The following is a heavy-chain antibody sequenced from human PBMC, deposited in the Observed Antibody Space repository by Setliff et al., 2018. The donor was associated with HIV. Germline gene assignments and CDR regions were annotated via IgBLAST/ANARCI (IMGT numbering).Heavy chain of an antibody. CDR1: GDSITRGSYY. CDR3: ARGDGTKYYYYYMDV. Sequence: SETLSLTCTVSGDSITRGSYYWSWIRQPAGKGLEWIGHIYTSGKTHYSPSLKSRITISADTSKNQLSLNLSSVTAADTAVYYCARGDGTKYYYYYMDVWGKGTTGTVS. V-gene: IGHV4-61*09. CDR2: IYTSGKT. J-gene: IGHJ6*03. D-gene: IGHD1-7*01.